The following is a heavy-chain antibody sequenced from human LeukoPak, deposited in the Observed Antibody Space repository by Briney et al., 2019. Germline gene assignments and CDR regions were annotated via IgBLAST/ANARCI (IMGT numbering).Heavy chain of an antibody. J-gene: IGHJ2*01. CDR3: ARRSYDWYFDL. D-gene: IGHD3-10*01. CDR1: GGSISYFH. V-gene: IGHV4-59*08. Sequence: SETLSLTCTVSGGSISYFHWSWIRQPPGKRLEWIGYIYNSGSTNYNPSLKSRVTMSVDTSKNQFSLKLTSGTAADTAVYYCARRSYDWYFDLWGRGTLVTVSS. CDR2: IYNSGST.